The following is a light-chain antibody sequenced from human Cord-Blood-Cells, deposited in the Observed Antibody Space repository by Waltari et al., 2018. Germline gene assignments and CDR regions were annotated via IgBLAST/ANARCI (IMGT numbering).Light chain of an antibody. J-gene: IGLJ3*02. CDR2: DVS. CDR1: SSDVGGYNY. CDR3: SSYTSSSTFEWV. V-gene: IGLV2-14*01. Sequence: QSALTQPASVSGSPGQSITISCTGTSSDVGGYNYVSWYQQPPGKAPKLMIYDVSKRPSGVSNRFSGSKSGNTASLTISGLQAEDEADYYCSSYTSSSTFEWVFGGGTKLTVL.